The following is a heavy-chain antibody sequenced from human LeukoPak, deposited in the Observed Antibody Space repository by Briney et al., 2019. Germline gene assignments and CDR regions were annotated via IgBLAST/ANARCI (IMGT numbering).Heavy chain of an antibody. J-gene: IGHJ4*02. V-gene: IGHV3-33*06. CDR2: IWYDGSNK. CDR1: GFTFSSYG. Sequence: GGSLRLSCAASGFTFSSYGMHWVRQAPGKGLEWVAVIWYDGSNKYYADSVKGRFTISRDNSKNTLYLQMNSLRAEDTAVYYCAKDSESSTSWYEYFDSWGQGTLVTVSS. D-gene: IGHD6-13*01. CDR3: AKDSESSTSWYEYFDS.